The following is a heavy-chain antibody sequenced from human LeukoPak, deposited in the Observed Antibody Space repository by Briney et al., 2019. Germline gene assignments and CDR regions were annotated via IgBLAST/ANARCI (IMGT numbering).Heavy chain of an antibody. J-gene: IGHJ3*02. CDR2: IRYDGSNK. Sequence: GGSLRLSCAASGFTFSTYVLHWVRQPPGKGLEGVAFIRYDGSNKYYADSVKGRFTISRDNYKNTLYLQINTLSADDTAVYYSPKVWLELRPPFDIWGQGAMVSVSS. V-gene: IGHV3-30*02. CDR3: PKVWLELRPPFDI. CDR1: GFTFSTYV. D-gene: IGHD1-26*01.